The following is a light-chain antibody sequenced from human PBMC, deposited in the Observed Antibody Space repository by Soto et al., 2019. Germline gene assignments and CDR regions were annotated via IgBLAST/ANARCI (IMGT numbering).Light chain of an antibody. CDR3: NSFTSFNTRV. CDR2: EVT. V-gene: IGLV2-14*01. J-gene: IGLJ1*01. CDR1: SSDIGSYNY. Sequence: QSALTQPASVSGSPGQSITISCTGTSSDIGSYNYVAWYQQFPGKTPKLIIYEVTNRPSGVSNRFSGSKSGYTASLTISGLQADDEADYYCNSFTSFNTRVFGSGTKLTVL.